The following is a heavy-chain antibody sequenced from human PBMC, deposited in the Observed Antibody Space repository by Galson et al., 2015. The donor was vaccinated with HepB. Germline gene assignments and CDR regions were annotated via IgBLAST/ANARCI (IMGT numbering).Heavy chain of an antibody. CDR3: TTDLGHPWPENY. Sequence: SLRLSCAASGFTFSNAWMSWVRQAPGKGLEWVGRIESKTDGGTTDYAAPVKGRFTISRDDSKNTLYLQMNSLKTEDTAVYYCTTDLGHPWPENYWGQGTLVTVSS. CDR1: GFTFSNAW. D-gene: IGHD1-14*01. V-gene: IGHV3-15*04. CDR2: IESKTDGGTT. J-gene: IGHJ4*02.